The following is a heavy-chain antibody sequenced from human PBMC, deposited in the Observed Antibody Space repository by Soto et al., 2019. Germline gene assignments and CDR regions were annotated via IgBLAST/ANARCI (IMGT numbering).Heavy chain of an antibody. CDR3: AKVSSAWYAGFFDL. D-gene: IGHD2-8*01. CDR1: GFTFNRHA. J-gene: IGHJ4*02. V-gene: IGHV3-23*01. Sequence: EVQLLESGGGLVQPGGSLRLSCTASGFTFNRHAMTWVRQAPGKGLEWVSGLSDSGGSIYYADSVKGRFTISRANSMNTLYLQMNTLRAEDTAVYYCAKVSSAWYAGFFDLWGQGTLVTVSS. CDR2: LSDSGGSI.